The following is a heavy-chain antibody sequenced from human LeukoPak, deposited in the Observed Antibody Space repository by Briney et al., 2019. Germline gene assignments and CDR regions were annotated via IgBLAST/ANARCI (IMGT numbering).Heavy chain of an antibody. J-gene: IGHJ6*02. Sequence: SETLSLTCAVYGGSFSGYYWSWIRQPPGKGVEGIGEMNHSGSTNYNPSLKSPVTISVDKSKKQFSLTLSSVTAAATAVYYCARGRSYCSSTSCYSSMDVWGQGTTVTVSS. CDR1: GGSFSGYY. V-gene: IGHV4-34*01. CDR2: MNHSGST. CDR3: ARGRSYCSSTSCYSSMDV. D-gene: IGHD2-2*02.